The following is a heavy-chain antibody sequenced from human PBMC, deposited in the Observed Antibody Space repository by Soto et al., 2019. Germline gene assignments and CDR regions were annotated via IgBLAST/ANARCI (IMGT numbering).Heavy chain of an antibody. V-gene: IGHV3-74*01. CDR3: ARYSRSSSRYYLGMDG. Sequence: LRLSCAASVFTFSSYWMHWVRQAPGKRLVWVSRIDSDGSSTTYADSVKGRFTISRDNAKNTLYLQMNSLRAEDTAVYYCARYSRSSSRYYLGMDGWGQGTRVTVSS. CDR2: IDSDGSST. J-gene: IGHJ6*01. CDR1: VFTFSSYW. D-gene: IGHD6-6*01.